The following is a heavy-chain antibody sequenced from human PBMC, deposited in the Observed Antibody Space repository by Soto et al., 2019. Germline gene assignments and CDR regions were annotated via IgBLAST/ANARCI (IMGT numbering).Heavy chain of an antibody. CDR2: IWYDGSNK. V-gene: IGHV3-33*01. CDR1: GFTFSSYG. Sequence: GGSLRLSCAASGFTFSSYGMHWVRQAPGKGLEWVAVIWYDGSNKYYADSVKGRFTISRDNSKNTLYLQMNSLRAEDTAVYYCARDPTVVVAGFDYWGQGTLVTVSS. D-gene: IGHD2-15*01. J-gene: IGHJ4*02. CDR3: ARDPTVVVAGFDY.